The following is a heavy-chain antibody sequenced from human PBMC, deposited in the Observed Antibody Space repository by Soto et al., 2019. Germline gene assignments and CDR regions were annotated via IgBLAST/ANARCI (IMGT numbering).Heavy chain of an antibody. J-gene: IGHJ4*02. CDR1: GFTFSKFG. D-gene: IGHD3-22*01. CDR3: ASDETTEYSYDSRGIGSPFDY. CDR2: ITFDGSTK. V-gene: IGHV3-33*05. Sequence: QVQLVESGGGLVQPGRSLRLSCAASGFTFSKFGMHWVRQAPGKGLEWLAVITFDGSTKYHAYSVKGRFTVSRDNSKKTLYLQINSLRDDDTAVYHCASDETTEYSYDSRGIGSPFDYWGQGTLVTVSS.